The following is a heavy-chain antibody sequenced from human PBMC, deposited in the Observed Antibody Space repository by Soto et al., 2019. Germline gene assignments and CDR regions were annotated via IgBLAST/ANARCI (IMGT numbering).Heavy chain of an antibody. D-gene: IGHD2-2*01. CDR2: IATNTGNS. J-gene: IGHJ4*02. CDR3: TRCSRTALFDY. CDR1: GYTFTGDS. Sequence: QVQLVQSGSELKEPGASVTVSCKASGYTFTGDSINWVRQAPGQGLEWMGWIATNTGNSTYAQGFTGRFVFSLDTSVTTAYLPIYSLKSEDIAIYYCTRCSRTALFDYWGQGTLVTASS. V-gene: IGHV7-4-1*01.